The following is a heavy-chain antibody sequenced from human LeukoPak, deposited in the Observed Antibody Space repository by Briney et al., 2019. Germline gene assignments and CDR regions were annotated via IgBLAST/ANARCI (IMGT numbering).Heavy chain of an antibody. CDR2: IIASSGST. CDR3: AKGAYDYIEMGYFDY. D-gene: IGHD5-12*01. J-gene: IGHJ4*02. V-gene: IGHV3-23*01. Sequence: GGSLRLSCAASGFSLSNSAMGRVRQAPGKGLEWVSLIIASSGSTIYADSVQGRFTISRDNSKNTLYLQMNSLRAEDTAVYYCAKGAYDYIEMGYFDYWGQGTLVTVSS. CDR1: GFSLSNSA.